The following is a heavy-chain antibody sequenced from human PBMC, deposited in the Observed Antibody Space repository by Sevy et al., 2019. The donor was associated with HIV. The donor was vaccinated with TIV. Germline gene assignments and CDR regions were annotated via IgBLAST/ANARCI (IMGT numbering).Heavy chain of an antibody. CDR2: ISYDGSNK. Sequence: GGSLRLSCAASGFTFSSYGMHWVRQAPGKGLEWVAVISYDGSNKYYADSVKGRFTISRDKSKNTLYLQMNSLRAESTAVYYCSKGGGYCYGYMGGSNDAFDIWGQGTMVTVSS. V-gene: IGHV3-30*18. CDR3: SKGGGYCYGYMGGSNDAFDI. CDR1: GFTFSSYG. J-gene: IGHJ3*02. D-gene: IGHD5-18*01.